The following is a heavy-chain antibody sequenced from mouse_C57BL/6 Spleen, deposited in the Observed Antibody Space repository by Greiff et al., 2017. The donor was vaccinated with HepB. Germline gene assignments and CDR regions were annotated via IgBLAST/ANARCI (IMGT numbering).Heavy chain of an antibody. CDR3: ARSIKVNPYWYFDV. V-gene: IGHV1-4*01. CDR1: GYTFTSYT. CDR2: INPSSGYT. Sequence: QVHVKQSGAELARPGASVKMSCKASGYTFTSYTMHWVKQRPGQGLEWIGYINPSSGYTKYNQKFKDKATLTADKSSSTDYMQLSSLTSEDSAVYYCARSIKVNPYWYFDVWGTGTTVTVSS. J-gene: IGHJ1*03. D-gene: IGHD1-3*01.